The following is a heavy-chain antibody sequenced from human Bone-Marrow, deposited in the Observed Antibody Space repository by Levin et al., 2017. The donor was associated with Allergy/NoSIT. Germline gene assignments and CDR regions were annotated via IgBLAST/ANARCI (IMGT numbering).Heavy chain of an antibody. CDR1: GGSISSGDYY. J-gene: IGHJ3*02. D-gene: IGHD4-23*01. V-gene: IGHV4-30-4*01. Sequence: SETLSLTCTVSGGSISSGDYYWSWFRQPPGKGLEWIVLIYFSGTTHYNPSLKGRVNVSVDMSKNQFSLKLSSVTAADTAVYYCSRDDYGGKRDAFDIWGQGTMVTVSS. CDR2: IYFSGTT. CDR3: SRDDYGGKRDAFDI.